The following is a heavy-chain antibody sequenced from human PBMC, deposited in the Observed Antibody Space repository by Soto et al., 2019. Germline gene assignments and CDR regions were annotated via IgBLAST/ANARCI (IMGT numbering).Heavy chain of an antibody. CDR1: GGTFSNYA. CDR3: ARALKGGGNTQCYLDY. J-gene: IGHJ4*02. V-gene: IGHV1-69*04. Sequence: QVQLVQSGAEVKTPGSSVKVSCQASGGTFSNYAINWVRQAPGQGLEWMGRIIPILDIANYAQKFRGRVTMTADKPTSTASMELSSLRSEDTAVYYCARALKGGGNTQCYLDYWGQGTLVAVSS. CDR2: IIPILDIA. D-gene: IGHD2-15*01.